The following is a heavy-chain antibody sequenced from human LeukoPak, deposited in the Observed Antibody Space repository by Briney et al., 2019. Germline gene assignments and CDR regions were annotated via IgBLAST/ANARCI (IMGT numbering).Heavy chain of an antibody. J-gene: IGHJ6*04. CDR3: TRVEKGFWSGFKMDV. V-gene: IGHV3-48*01. D-gene: IGHD3-3*01. Sequence: PGGSLRLSCTASGFTFRSHSMTWVRQAPGKGLEWISYISGSSGTIYYADSVKGRFIISRDNDKNSLYLQMNSLRVEDTAVYFCTRVEKGFWSGFKMDVWGKGTTVAVSS. CDR1: GFTFRSHS. CDR2: ISGSSGTI.